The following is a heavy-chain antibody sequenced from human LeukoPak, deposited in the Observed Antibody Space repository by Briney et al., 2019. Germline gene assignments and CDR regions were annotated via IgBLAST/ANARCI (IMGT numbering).Heavy chain of an antibody. CDR3: ARLYQQSKWKCYYYYMDV. V-gene: IGHV3-23*01. J-gene: IGHJ6*03. CDR1: GFTFNIYA. CDR2: IMSSGGGT. D-gene: IGHD1-1*01. Sequence: GGSLRLSCAASGFTFNIYAMSWVRQAPGKGLEWVSSIMSSGGGTFYADSVKDRFTISRDNSKNTLYLQMSRLRVEDTAVYYCARLYQQSKWKCYYYYMDVWGKGTAVTVSS.